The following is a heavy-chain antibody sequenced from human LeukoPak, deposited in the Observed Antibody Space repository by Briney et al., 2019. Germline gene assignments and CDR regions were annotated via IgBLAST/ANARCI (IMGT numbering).Heavy chain of an antibody. J-gene: IGHJ3*01. CDR2: IRYDGSDK. CDR1: RFNFRSFA. D-gene: IGHD6-19*01. CDR3: ASRIVVAAADAFDV. Sequence: GGSLRLSCAASRFNFRSFAMHWVRQAPGKGLEWVAFIRYDGSDKYYADSVKGRFTISRDNSKNTLYLQMSSLRAEDTAVYYCASRIVVAAADAFDVWGQGTVVTVS. V-gene: IGHV3-30*02.